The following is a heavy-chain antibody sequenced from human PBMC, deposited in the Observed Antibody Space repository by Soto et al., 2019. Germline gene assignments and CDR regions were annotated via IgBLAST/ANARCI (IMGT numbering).Heavy chain of an antibody. Sequence: PSETLSLTCTVSGGSISSYYWSWIRQPPGKGLEWIGYIYYSGSTNYNPSLKSRVTISVDTSKNQFSLKLSSVTAADTAVYYCARLRFSSGYAFDFWGQGSMVTVSS. CDR3: ARLRFSSGYAFDF. CDR1: GGSISSYY. D-gene: IGHD6-25*01. CDR2: IYYSGST. V-gene: IGHV4-59*08. J-gene: IGHJ3*01.